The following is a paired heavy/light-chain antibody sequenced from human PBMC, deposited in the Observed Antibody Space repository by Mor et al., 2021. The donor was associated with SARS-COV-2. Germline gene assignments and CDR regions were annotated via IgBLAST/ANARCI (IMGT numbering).Heavy chain of an antibody. D-gene: IGHD2-21*02. CDR2: IYPGDSDT. CDR1: GYSFTSYW. CDR3: ARQGQSCGGDCYWGQYGMDV. Sequence: EVQLVQSGAEVKKPGESLKISCKGSGYSFTSYWIGWVRQMPGKGLEWMGIIYPGDSDTRYSPSFQGQVTISADKSISTAYLQWSSLKASDTAMYYCARQGQSCGGDCYWGQYGMDVWGQGTTVTVSS. J-gene: IGHJ6*02. V-gene: IGHV5-51*01.
Light chain of an antibody. CDR3: QQYGSSPPD. J-gene: IGKJ5*01. V-gene: IGKV3-20*01. CDR2: GAS. CDR1: QSVSSSY. Sequence: EIVLTQSPGTLSLSPGERATLSCRASQSVSSSYLAWYQQKPGQAPRLLIYGASSRATGIPDRFSGSGSGTDFTLTISRLEPEDFAVYYCQQYGSSPPDFGQGTRLEIK.